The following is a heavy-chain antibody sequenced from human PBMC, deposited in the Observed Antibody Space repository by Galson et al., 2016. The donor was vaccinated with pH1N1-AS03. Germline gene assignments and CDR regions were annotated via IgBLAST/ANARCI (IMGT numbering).Heavy chain of an antibody. D-gene: IGHD3-10*01. CDR2: YGGSDENT. Sequence: SLRLSCAASRFIFSSYQMSWVRQAPGKGLEWVSTYGGSDENTYYADSVKGRFTISRDSSKNTLYLRMNTLRAEDTALYYCTTVAGTYYNGAYWGQGSLVTVSS. CDR3: TTVAGTYYNGAY. J-gene: IGHJ4*02. V-gene: IGHV3-23*01. CDR1: RFIFSSYQ.